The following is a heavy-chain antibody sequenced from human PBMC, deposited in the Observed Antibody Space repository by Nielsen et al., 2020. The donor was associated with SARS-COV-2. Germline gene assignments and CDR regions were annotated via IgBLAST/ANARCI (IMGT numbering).Heavy chain of an antibody. CDR2: ISYDGSNK. Sequence: GESLKISCAASGFTFSSYAMHWVRQAPGKGLEWVAVISYDGSNKYYADSVKGRFTISRDNSKNTLYLQMNSLRAEDTAVYYCAKDSGYSYGSEDWYFDLWGRGTLVTVSS. J-gene: IGHJ2*01. V-gene: IGHV3-30*04. D-gene: IGHD5-18*01. CDR1: GFTFSSYA. CDR3: AKDSGYSYGSEDWYFDL.